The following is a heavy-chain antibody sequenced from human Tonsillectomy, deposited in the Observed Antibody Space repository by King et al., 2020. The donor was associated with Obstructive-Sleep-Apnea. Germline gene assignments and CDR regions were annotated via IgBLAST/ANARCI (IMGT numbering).Heavy chain of an antibody. CDR1: GFTFSSYA. CDR3: ARVSMRYYFDY. CDR2: ISYDGSNK. D-gene: IGHD2-8*01. Sequence: VQLVESGGGVVQPGRSLRLSCAASGFTFSSYAMHWVRQAPGKGLEWVAVISYDGSNKYYADSVKGRFTISRDNSKNTLYLQMNSLRAEDTAVYYCARVSMRYYFDYWGQGTLVTVSS. V-gene: IGHV3-30-3*01. J-gene: IGHJ4*02.